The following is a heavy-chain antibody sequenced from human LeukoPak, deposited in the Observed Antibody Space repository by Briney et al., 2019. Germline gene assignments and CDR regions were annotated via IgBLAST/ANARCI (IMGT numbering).Heavy chain of an antibody. Sequence: SVKVSCKASGGTFSSYAISWVRQAPGQGLEWMGGIIPIFGTANYAQKFQGRVTITTDESTSTAYMELSSLRSEDTAVYYCARVKGSGYYDSSGSFDYWGQGTLVTASS. CDR3: ARVKGSGYYDSSGSFDY. J-gene: IGHJ4*02. CDR1: GGTFSSYA. D-gene: IGHD3-22*01. CDR2: IIPIFGTA. V-gene: IGHV1-69*05.